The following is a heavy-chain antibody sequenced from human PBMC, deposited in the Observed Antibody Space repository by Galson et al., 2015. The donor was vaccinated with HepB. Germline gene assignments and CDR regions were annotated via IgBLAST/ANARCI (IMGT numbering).Heavy chain of an antibody. CDR2: INRSGST. Sequence: SETLSLTCTVYGGSFSTNYWTWIRQTPGKGLEWIGEINRSGSTKFNPSLESRVTMSIDTSKNQFSLTLISVTAADTAVYYCARGRNLWFGELLSPPYYYYGMGVWGQGTAVTVSS. D-gene: IGHD3-10*01. CDR1: GGSFSTNY. V-gene: IGHV4-34*01. CDR3: ARGRNLWFGELLSPPYYYYGMGV. J-gene: IGHJ6*02.